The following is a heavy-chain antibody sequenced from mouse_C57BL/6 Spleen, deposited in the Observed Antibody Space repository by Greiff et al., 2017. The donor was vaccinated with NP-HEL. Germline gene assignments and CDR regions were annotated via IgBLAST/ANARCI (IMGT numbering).Heavy chain of an antibody. Sequence: QVQLQQPGAELVKPGASVKLSCKASGYTFTSYWMHWVKQRPGQGLEWIGMIHPNSGSTNYNEKFKSKATLTVDKSSSTAYMQLSSLTSEDSAVYYCARTGPRSTSYFDYWGQGTTLTVSS. V-gene: IGHV1-64*01. CDR1: GYTFTSYW. D-gene: IGHD5-5*01. J-gene: IGHJ2*01. CDR3: ARTGPRSTSYFDY. CDR2: IHPNSGST.